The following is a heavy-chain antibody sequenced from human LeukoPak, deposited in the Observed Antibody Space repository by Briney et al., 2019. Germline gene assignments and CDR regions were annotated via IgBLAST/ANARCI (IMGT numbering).Heavy chain of an antibody. CDR1: GYTFTSYD. CDR2: MNPNSGNT. V-gene: IGHV1-8*01. D-gene: IGHD1-7*01. Sequence: ASVKVSCKASGYTFTSYDINWVRQATGQGLEWMGWMNPNSGNTGYAQKFQGRVTMTRNTSISTAYMELSSLRSEDTAVYYCARRVTGTRGGNWFDPWGQGTLVTVSS. J-gene: IGHJ5*02. CDR3: ARRVTGTRGGNWFDP.